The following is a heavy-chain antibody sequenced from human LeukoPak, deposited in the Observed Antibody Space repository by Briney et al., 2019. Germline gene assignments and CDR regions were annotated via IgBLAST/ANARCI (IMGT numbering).Heavy chain of an antibody. V-gene: IGHV3-23*01. CDR1: GFTFSSYG. CDR2: IGFGDDSA. D-gene: IGHD3-9*01. CDR3: AKDPTSVGGRHDWLLDS. J-gene: IGHJ5*02. Sequence: GGSLRLSCAASGFTFSSYGMHWVRQAPGKGLEWVSTIGFGDDSAYYADSVKGRFTISRDNSKNTLYLQMNYLRAEDTAVYYCAKDPTSVGGRHDWLLDSWGQGTLVTVSS.